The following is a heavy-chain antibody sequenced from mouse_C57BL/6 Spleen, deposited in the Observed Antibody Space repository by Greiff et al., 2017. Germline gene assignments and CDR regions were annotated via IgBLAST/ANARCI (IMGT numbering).Heavy chain of an antibody. D-gene: IGHD4-1*01. J-gene: IGHJ3*01. CDR3: ARLWDGAY. V-gene: IGHV5-17*01. Sequence: EVKVEESGGGLVKPGGSLKLSCAASGFTFSDYGMHWVRQAPEKGLEWVAYISSGSSTIYYADTVKGRFTISRDNAKNTLFLQMTRLRSEDTAMYYCARLWDGAYWGQGTLVTVSA. CDR2: ISSGSSTI. CDR1: GFTFSDYG.